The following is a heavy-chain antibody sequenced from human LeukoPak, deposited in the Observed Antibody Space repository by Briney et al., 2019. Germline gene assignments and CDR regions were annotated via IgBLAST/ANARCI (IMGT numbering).Heavy chain of an antibody. CDR1: GASISRSDW. J-gene: IGHJ3*02. CDR3: ARGTVGWDYGEFRDAFDI. D-gene: IGHD4-17*01. CDR2: IYHSGST. Sequence: PSQTLSLTCAVSGASISRSDWWTWVRQTPGKGLEWIGEIYHSGSTNYYPSLKSRVSISVDESKNQFSLKLSSVTAADTAVYYCARGTVGWDYGEFRDAFDIWGRGTMVTVSS. V-gene: IGHV4-4*02.